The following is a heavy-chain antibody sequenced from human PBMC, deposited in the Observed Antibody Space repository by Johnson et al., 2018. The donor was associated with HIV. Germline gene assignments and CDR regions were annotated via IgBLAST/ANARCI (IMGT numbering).Heavy chain of an antibody. Sequence: QVTLVESGGGLVQPGRSPRLSCVVSGFTSISYPMHWVRQAPGKGLEWVAIISYAGNNKYYGDSVKGRFTISRANSTNTLYLYMTSLRSDDTTTYYCAKDWGAAAGSGAFDIWGQGTLVTVSS. D-gene: IGHD6-13*01. CDR3: AKDWGAAAGSGAFDI. V-gene: IGHV3-30-3*02. CDR1: GFTSISYP. J-gene: IGHJ3*02. CDR2: ISYAGNNK.